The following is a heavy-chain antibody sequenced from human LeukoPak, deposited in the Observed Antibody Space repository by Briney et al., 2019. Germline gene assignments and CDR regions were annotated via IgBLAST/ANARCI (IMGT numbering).Heavy chain of an antibody. CDR3: ARGVVVVATGQNWFDP. Sequence: SETLSLTCTVSGGSISSGDYFWSWIRQPPGKGLEWIGYIHYSGSTFYNPSLKSRVTISVDTSKNQFSLKLSSVTAADTAVYYCARGVVVVATGQNWFDPWGQGTLVTVSS. J-gene: IGHJ5*02. CDR1: GGSISSGDYF. CDR2: IHYSGST. D-gene: IGHD2-15*01. V-gene: IGHV4-30-4*01.